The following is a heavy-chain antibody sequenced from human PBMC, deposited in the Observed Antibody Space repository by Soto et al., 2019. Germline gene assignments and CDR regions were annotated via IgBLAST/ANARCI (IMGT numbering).Heavy chain of an antibody. V-gene: IGHV4-31*03. D-gene: IGHD6-6*01. CDR2: IYYSGST. Sequence: KPSETLSLTCTVSGGSISSGGYYWSWIRQHPGKGLEWIGYIYYSGSTYYNPSLKSRVTISVDTSKNQFSLKLSSVTAADTAVYYCARDRRYSSSPTWRGVHYYYGMDVWGQGTTLTVSS. J-gene: IGHJ6*02. CDR1: GGSISSGGYY. CDR3: ARDRRYSSSPTWRGVHYYYGMDV.